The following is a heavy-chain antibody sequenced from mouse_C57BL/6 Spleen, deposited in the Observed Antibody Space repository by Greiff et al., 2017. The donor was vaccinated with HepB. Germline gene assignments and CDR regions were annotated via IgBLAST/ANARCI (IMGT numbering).Heavy chain of an antibody. J-gene: IGHJ1*03. V-gene: IGHV1-55*01. CDR3: ARGDYGSSGYFDV. CDR2: IYPGSGST. D-gene: IGHD1-1*01. CDR1: GYTFTSYW. Sequence: QVQLKQPGAELVKPGASVKMSCKASGYTFTSYWITWVKQRPGQGLEWIGDIYPGSGSTNYNEKFKSKATLTVDTSSSTAYMQLSSLTSEDSAVYYCARGDYGSSGYFDVWGTGTTVTVSS.